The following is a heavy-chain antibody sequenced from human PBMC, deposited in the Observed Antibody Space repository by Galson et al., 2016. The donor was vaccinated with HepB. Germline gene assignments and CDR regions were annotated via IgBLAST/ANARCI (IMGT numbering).Heavy chain of an antibody. J-gene: IGHJ4*02. Sequence: SLRLSCAASGFTFSDYEMNWVRQTPGKGLEWLTYISVSGAKTMYADSVKGRFTISRDNAQNSLYLLMNSLRADDTGLYYCVTSSWDYWGQGTLVTVSS. CDR2: ISVSGAKT. V-gene: IGHV3-48*03. CDR3: VTSSWDY. D-gene: IGHD3-10*01. CDR1: GFTFSDYE.